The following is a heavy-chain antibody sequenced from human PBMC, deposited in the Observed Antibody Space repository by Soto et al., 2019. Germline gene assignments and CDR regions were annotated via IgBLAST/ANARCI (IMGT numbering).Heavy chain of an antibody. CDR1: GFSLSTSGVG. D-gene: IGHD4-4*01. Sequence: SGPTLVKPTQTLTLTCTFSGFSLSTSGVGVGWIRQPPGKALEWLALIYWNDDKRYSPSLKSRLTITKDTSKNQVVLTMTNMDPVDTATYYCAHRLHDYSNYVPEWFDPWGQGTLVTASS. V-gene: IGHV2-5*01. J-gene: IGHJ5*02. CDR2: IYWNDDK. CDR3: AHRLHDYSNYVPEWFDP.